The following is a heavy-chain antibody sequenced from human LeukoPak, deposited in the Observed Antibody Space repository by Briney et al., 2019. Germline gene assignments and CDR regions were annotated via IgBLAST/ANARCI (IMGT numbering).Heavy chain of an antibody. Sequence: GDSLKISCQAFGYSFTTYWIGWVRQMPGKGLECMGIIYPGDSDVRYSPSFQGQVTIPADKSISTAYLQWSSLKASDTAMYYCARIPSFDFWSGSLFYYFDYWGQGTLVTVSS. CDR1: GYSFTTYW. D-gene: IGHD3-3*01. CDR3: ARIPSFDFWSGSLFYYFDY. V-gene: IGHV5-51*01. J-gene: IGHJ4*02. CDR2: IYPGDSDV.